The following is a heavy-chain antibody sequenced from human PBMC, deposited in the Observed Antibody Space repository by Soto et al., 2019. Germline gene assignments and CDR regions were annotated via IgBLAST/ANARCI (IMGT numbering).Heavy chain of an antibody. V-gene: IGHV4-30-4*01. Sequence: PSETLSLTCTVSGGSISSGDYYWSWIRQPPGKGLEWIGYIYYSGSTYYNPSLKSRVTISLDTSKNQFSLKLSSVTAADTAVYYCARTYDGSGPNSGGYSFDIWGQGTMVT. J-gene: IGHJ3*02. D-gene: IGHD3-22*01. CDR2: IYYSGST. CDR1: GGSISSGDYY. CDR3: ARTYDGSGPNSGGYSFDI.